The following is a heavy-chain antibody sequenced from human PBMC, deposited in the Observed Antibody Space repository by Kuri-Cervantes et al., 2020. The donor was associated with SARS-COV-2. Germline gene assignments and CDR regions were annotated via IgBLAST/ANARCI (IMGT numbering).Heavy chain of an antibody. V-gene: IGHV3-23*01. CDR2: IYGSGERT. CDR3: AKDGYNWGDYFDY. D-gene: IGHD1-1*01. J-gene: IGHJ4*02. Sequence: GGSLRLSCTASGFDFKIYAMSWVRQAPGKGLEWVSSIYGSGERTYYADSVKGRFTVSRDNLRNTLYREMNSLRAEDTALYFCAKDGYNWGDYFDYWGQGTLVTVSS. CDR1: GFDFKIYA.